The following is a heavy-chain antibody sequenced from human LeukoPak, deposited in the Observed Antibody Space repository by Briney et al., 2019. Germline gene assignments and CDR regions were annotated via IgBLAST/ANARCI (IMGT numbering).Heavy chain of an antibody. CDR2: ISAYNGNT. V-gene: IGHV1-18*01. Sequence: ASVKVSCKASGYTFTSYGISWVRQAPGQGLEWMGWISAYNGNTNYAQKLQGRVTMTTDTSTSTAYMELRSLRSDDTAVYYCARGGGYYYDSSGYYPDYWGQGTPDTVSS. CDR3: ARGGGYYYDSSGYYPDY. CDR1: GYTFTSYG. D-gene: IGHD3-22*01. J-gene: IGHJ4*02.